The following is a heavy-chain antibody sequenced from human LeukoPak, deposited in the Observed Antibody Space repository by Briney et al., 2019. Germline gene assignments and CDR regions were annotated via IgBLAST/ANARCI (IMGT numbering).Heavy chain of an antibody. V-gene: IGHV3-7*01. Sequence: GESLRLSCAASGFTFSNYWMSWVRQAPGKGLEWVANIKQDGSEKYYVDSVKGRFTISRDNAKNSLYLQMNSLRAEDTAVYYCARDYRSSSGRSIDYWGQGTLVTVSS. D-gene: IGHD6-6*01. CDR2: IKQDGSEK. J-gene: IGHJ4*02. CDR3: ARDYRSSSGRSIDY. CDR1: GFTFSNYW.